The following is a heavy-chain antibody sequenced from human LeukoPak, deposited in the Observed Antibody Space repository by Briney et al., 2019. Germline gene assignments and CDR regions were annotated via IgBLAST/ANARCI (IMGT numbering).Heavy chain of an antibody. CDR2: INAYNGNT. V-gene: IGHV1-18*01. D-gene: IGHD1-26*01. Sequence: PVASVKVSCKASGYTFTSYGRSWVRQAPGQGLEWMGWINAYNGNTNYAQKLQVTVTMTTSTSTSTVYMELRSLRSNDTAAYSCARVSFSGSYGDYWGQGTLVTVSS. J-gene: IGHJ4*02. CDR1: GYTFTSYG. CDR3: ARVSFSGSYGDY.